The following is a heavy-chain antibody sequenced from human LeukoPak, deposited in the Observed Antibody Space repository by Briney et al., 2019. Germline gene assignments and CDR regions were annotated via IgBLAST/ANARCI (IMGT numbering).Heavy chain of an antibody. CDR2: IKSKTDGGTT. D-gene: IGHD2-21*02. Sequence: PGGSLRLSCAASGFTFSNAWMSWVRQAPGKGLEWVGRIKSKTDGGTTDYAAPVKGRFTISRDNAKDTLYLQVNSLRAEDTAVYYCAITVDCRATTDCYSYFHHWGQGTLVTVSS. CDR3: AITVDCRATTDCYSYFHH. J-gene: IGHJ1*01. CDR1: GFTFSNAW. V-gene: IGHV3-15*05.